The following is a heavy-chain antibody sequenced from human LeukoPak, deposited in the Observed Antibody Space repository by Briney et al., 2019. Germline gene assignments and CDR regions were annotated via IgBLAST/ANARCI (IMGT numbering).Heavy chain of an antibody. D-gene: IGHD2-21*02. Sequence: GGSLRLSCAASGFTLSNYWMHWVRQAPGKGLVWVARINSDGSDIRYANSVKGRFAISRDNARNTLYLQMNSLRAEDTAFYYCARESTHGDCLLDYWGQGTLVTVSS. J-gene: IGHJ4*02. CDR2: INSDGSDI. CDR1: GFTLSNYW. CDR3: ARESTHGDCLLDY. V-gene: IGHV3-74*01.